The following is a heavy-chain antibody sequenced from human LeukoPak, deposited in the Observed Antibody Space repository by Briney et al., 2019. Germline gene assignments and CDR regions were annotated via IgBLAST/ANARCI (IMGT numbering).Heavy chain of an antibody. J-gene: IGHJ4*02. D-gene: IGHD4-17*01. CDR1: AFTFSSYG. V-gene: IGHV3-33*01. CDR3: ARAGELRSSFDY. Sequence: TGRSLRLSCAASAFTFSSYGMHWVRQAPGKGLEWVAVIWYDGSNKYYADSVKGRFTISRDNSKNTLYLQMNSLRAEDTAVYYCARAGELRSSFDYWGQGTLVTVSS. CDR2: IWYDGSNK.